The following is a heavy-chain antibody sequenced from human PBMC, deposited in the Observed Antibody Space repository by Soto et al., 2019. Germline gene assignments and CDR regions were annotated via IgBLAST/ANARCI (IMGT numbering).Heavy chain of an antibody. CDR2: ISSGSATI. CDR1: GFTFSGYS. D-gene: IGHD6-6*01. Sequence: EVQLVESGGGLVQPGGSLRRSCVASGFTFSGYSMNWVRPAPGKGLGWLSYISSGSATIYYADSVKGRFTISRDNVKNKLYLQMNSRWDADTAVYYCAIDSASSSSSSGSYWYFDLWGRGTLVTVAS. J-gene: IGHJ2*01. V-gene: IGHV3-48*02. CDR3: AIDSASSSSSSGSYWYFDL.